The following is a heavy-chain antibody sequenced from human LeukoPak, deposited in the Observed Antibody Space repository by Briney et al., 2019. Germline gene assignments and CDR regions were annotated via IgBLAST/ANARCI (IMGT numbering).Heavy chain of an antibody. CDR3: ARGAGYNYPYYFDY. Sequence: GGSLRLSCAASGCTVSSNYMNWVRQAPGKGLEWVSVIYGGGNIYYADSVKGRFTISRDNSKNTLYLQMNSLRAEDTAVYYCARGAGYNYPYYFDYWGQGTLVTVSS. V-gene: IGHV3-53*01. J-gene: IGHJ4*02. D-gene: IGHD5-24*01. CDR2: IYGGGNI. CDR1: GCTVSSNY.